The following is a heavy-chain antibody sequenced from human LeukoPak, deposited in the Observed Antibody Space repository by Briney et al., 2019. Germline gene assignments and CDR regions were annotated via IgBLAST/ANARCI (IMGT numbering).Heavy chain of an antibody. CDR1: GFTFSSYA. V-gene: IGHV3-23*01. CDR3: AKESGSIFGVVSYYYYYGTDV. CDR2: ISGSGGST. Sequence: QPGGSLRLSCAASGFTFSSYAMSWVRQAPGKGLEWVSAISGSGGSTYYADSVKGRFTISRDNSKNTLYLQMNSLRAEDTAVYYCAKESGSIFGVVSYYYYYGTDVWGQGTTVTVSS. J-gene: IGHJ6*02. D-gene: IGHD3-3*02.